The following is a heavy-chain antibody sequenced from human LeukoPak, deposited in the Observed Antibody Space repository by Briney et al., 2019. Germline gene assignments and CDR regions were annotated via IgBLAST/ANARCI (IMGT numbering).Heavy chain of an antibody. CDR2: FDPEDGET. Sequence: ASVKVSCKVSGYTLTELSMHWVRQAPGKGLEWLGGFDPEDGETIYAQKFQGRVTMTEDTSTDTAYMELSSLRSEDTAVYYCATLGYYYGSGSLGDYWGQGTLVTVSS. J-gene: IGHJ4*02. V-gene: IGHV1-24*01. CDR1: GYTLTELS. D-gene: IGHD3-10*01. CDR3: ATLGYYYGSGSLGDY.